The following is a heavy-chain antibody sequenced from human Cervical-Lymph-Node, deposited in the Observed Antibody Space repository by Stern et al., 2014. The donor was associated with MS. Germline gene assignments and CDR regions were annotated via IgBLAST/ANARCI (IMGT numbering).Heavy chain of an antibody. CDR3: ARISLGSGIDY. CDR2: IYPNSGAT. CDR1: ENTFTGYY. Sequence: QVQLEQSGAEVKQPGASMKVTCQASENTFTGYYIHWVRHAHGQGLEWMGWIYPNSGATNYAQRFQDRVSLTSDTSNTLAYMELDRLTSDDTAVYYCARISLGSGIDYWGQGSLVTVSS. V-gene: IGHV1-2*02. J-gene: IGHJ4*02. D-gene: IGHD1-26*01.